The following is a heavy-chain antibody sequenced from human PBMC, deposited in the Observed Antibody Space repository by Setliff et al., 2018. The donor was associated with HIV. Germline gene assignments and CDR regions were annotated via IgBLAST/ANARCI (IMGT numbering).Heavy chain of an antibody. J-gene: IGHJ6*01. CDR2: IYYNGNT. Sequence: PSETLSLTCTVSGGSIRSSSYYWGWIRQPPGKGLEWIGSIYYNGNTYYNPSLKSRVTISVDTSKNQFSLKLSSVTAADTAVYYCARGPSGRAPAPARAPHYYGLDLWGPGTTVTVSS. CDR1: GGSIRSSSYY. D-gene: IGHD2-2*01. V-gene: IGHV4-39*01. CDR3: ARGPSGRAPAPARAPHYYGLDL.